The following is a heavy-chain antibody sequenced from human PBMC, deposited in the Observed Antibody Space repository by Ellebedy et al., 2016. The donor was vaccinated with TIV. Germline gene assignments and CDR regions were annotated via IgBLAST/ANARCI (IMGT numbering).Heavy chain of an antibody. D-gene: IGHD3-22*01. CDR3: AKKHYYDSSGYYYFDY. CDR2: INSDGSST. CDR1: GFTFSSYW. V-gene: IGHV3-74*01. J-gene: IGHJ4*02. Sequence: GESLKISCAASGFTFSSYWMHWVRQAPGKGLVWVSRINSDGSSTSYADSVKGRFTISRDNAKNTLHLQMNSLRAEDTAVYYCAKKHYYDSSGYYYFDYWGQGTLVTVSS.